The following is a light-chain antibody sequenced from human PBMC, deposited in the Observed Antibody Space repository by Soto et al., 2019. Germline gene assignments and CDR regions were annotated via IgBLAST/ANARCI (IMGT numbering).Light chain of an antibody. J-gene: IGKJ1*01. Sequence: EIVWTQSPGTLSLSPGERATLSCRASQSVSSSYLAWYQQKPGQAPRLLIYGASSRATGIPDRFSGSGSGTDFTLTISRLEPEDFAVYYCQQYGTSLWPFGQGTKVDI. V-gene: IGKV3-20*01. CDR2: GAS. CDR3: QQYGTSLWP. CDR1: QSVSSSY.